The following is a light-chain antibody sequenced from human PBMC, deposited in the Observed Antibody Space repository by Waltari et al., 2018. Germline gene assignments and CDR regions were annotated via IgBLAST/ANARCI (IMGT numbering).Light chain of an antibody. V-gene: IGKV3-20*01. CDR1: QSVSSSY. Sequence: EIVLTQSPGTLSLSPGERATLSCRASQSVSSSYLAWYQQKPGQAPRLLIYGASSRATDLPDRFSGSGSGTDFTLTISRLEPEAFAVYYCQQYGSSTWTFGQGTKVEIK. CDR2: GAS. CDR3: QQYGSSTWT. J-gene: IGKJ1*01.